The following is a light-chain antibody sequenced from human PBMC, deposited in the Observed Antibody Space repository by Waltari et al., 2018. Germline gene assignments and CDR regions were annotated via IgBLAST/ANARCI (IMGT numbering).Light chain of an antibody. J-gene: IGLJ3*02. V-gene: IGLV2-23*01. CDR1: GSDVGSYSL. CDR2: EGS. CDR3: CSYAGSNSWV. Sequence: QSALTQPASLSGFPGQSITISCSGTGSDVGSYSLVSWYQKQPGKAPKLIIYEGSERPSGVSSRFSGAKSGDTASLTISGLQPEDEADYYCCSYAGSNSWVFGGGTKLTVL.